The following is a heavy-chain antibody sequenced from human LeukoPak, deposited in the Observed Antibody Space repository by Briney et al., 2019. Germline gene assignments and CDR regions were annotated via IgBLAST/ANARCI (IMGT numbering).Heavy chain of an antibody. V-gene: IGHV4-4*07. D-gene: IGHD6-19*01. CDR2: IYTGGST. CDR3: ARARSSGWYGDAFDI. Sequence: PSETLSLTCTVSGGSISSYYWSWIRQPAGKGLEWIERIYTGGSTNYNPSLKSRVTMSIDTSKNQFSLKLSSVTAADTAVYYCARARSSGWYGDAFDIWGQGTMVTVSS. J-gene: IGHJ3*02. CDR1: GGSISSYY.